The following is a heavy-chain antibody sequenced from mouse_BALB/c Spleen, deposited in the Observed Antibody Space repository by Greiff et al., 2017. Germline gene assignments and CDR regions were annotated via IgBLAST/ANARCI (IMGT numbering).Heavy chain of an antibody. J-gene: IGHJ1*01. CDR2: IHYSGST. D-gene: IGHD2-10*02. CDR1: GYSITSGYS. CDR3: ASGGYGNYWYFDV. V-gene: IGHV3-1*02. Sequence: EVQLQESGPDLVKPSQSLSLTCTVTGYSITSGYSWPWIRQFPGNKLEWMGYIHYSGSTNYKPSLKSRISITRDTSKNQFFLQLNSLTTEDTATYYCASGGYGNYWYFDVWGAGTTVTVSS.